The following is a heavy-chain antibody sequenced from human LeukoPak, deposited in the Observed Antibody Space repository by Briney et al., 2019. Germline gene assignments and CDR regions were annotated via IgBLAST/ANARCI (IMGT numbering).Heavy chain of an antibody. CDR2: ISSSSSCI. D-gene: IGHD5-24*01. Sequence: NPGGSLRLSCAASGFTFSSYSMNWVRQAPGKGLEGVSSISSSSSCIYYADSVKGRFTISRDNAKNSLYLQMNSLSAEDTAVYYCARVRDGYNSGAFDIWGQGTMVTVSS. CDR3: ARVRDGYNSGAFDI. CDR1: GFTFSSYS. J-gene: IGHJ3*02. V-gene: IGHV3-21*01.